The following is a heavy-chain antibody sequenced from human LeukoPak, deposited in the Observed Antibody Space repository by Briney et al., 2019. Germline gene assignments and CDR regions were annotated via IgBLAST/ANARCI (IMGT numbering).Heavy chain of an antibody. CDR3: AREYSSSWYHEGPLGWFDP. D-gene: IGHD6-13*01. Sequence: PGGSLRLSCEASGFSFSSYGMSWVRQAPGKGLEWVANIKQDGSEKYYVDSVKGRFTISRDNAKNSLYLQMNSLRAEDTAVYYCAREYSSSWYHEGPLGWFDPWGQGTLVTVSS. J-gene: IGHJ5*02. CDR1: GFSFSSYG. CDR2: IKQDGSEK. V-gene: IGHV3-7*01.